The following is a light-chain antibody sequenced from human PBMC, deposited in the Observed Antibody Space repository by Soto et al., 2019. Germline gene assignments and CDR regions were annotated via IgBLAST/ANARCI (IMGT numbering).Light chain of an antibody. J-gene: IGKJ2*01. CDR2: GAS. CDR3: QQYNNWPYT. V-gene: IGKV3-15*01. CDR1: QSISSN. Sequence: EIVMTQSPATLSVSPGERATLSCRARQSISSNLAWYQQKPGQAPRLLIYGASTRATGIPARFSVSGSGTEFSLTISSLQSEDFAVYYCQQYNNWPYTFGQGTDLEIK.